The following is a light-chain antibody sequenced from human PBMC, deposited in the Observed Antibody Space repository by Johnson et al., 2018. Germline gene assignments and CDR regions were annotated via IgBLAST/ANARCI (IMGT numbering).Light chain of an antibody. CDR1: SSNIGNNY. Sequence: QSVLTQPPSVSAAPGQKVTISCSGSSSNIGNNYVSWYQQLPGTAPKLLIYENNKRPSGIPDRFSGSKSGTSATLCITGLQPGGEADSYCGTWASSLSAGNVFGTGTKVTVL. J-gene: IGLJ1*01. CDR3: GTWASSLSAGNV. V-gene: IGLV1-51*02. CDR2: ENN.